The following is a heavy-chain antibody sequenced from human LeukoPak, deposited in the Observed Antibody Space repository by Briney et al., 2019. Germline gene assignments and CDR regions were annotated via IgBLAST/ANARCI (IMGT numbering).Heavy chain of an antibody. CDR1: GFTFSGSA. Sequence: PGGSLRLSCASSGFTFSGSAMHWVRQALGKGLEWVARMRSKANSYATAYAASVKGRITISRDDSKNTAYLQMNSLKTEDTAVYYCTRHVQYDSSGYYMEGPSDYWGKGTLVTVSS. D-gene: IGHD3-22*01. J-gene: IGHJ4*02. V-gene: IGHV3-73*01. CDR3: TRHVQYDSSGYYMEGPSDY. CDR2: MRSKANSYAT.